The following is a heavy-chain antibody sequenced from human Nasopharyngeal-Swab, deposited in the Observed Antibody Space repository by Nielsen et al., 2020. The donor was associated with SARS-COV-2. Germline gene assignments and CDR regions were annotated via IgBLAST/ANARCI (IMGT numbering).Heavy chain of an antibody. J-gene: IGHJ3*02. Sequence: KVSCKGSGYSFTSYWIGWVRQLPGKGLEWMGIIYPGDSGTRYSPSFQGQVTISADKSISTAYLQWSSLKASDTAMYYCARQVFKDFWSGGDAFDIWGQGTMVTVSS. CDR1: GYSFTSYW. V-gene: IGHV5-51*01. CDR3: ARQVFKDFWSGGDAFDI. CDR2: IYPGDSGT. D-gene: IGHD3-3*01.